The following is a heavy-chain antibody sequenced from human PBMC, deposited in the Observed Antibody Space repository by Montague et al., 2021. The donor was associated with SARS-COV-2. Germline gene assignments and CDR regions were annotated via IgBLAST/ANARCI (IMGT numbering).Heavy chain of an antibody. Sequence: TLSLTCTVSGGSISSGSYYWSWIRQPAGKGLEWIGRIYTSGSTNYNPSLKSRVTISVDTSKNQFSLKLSSVTAADTAVYYCAREGDYYDFWSGCYWAYWFDPWGQGTLVTVSS. CDR2: IYTSGST. CDR3: AREGDYYDFWSGCYWAYWFDP. CDR1: GGSISSGSYY. D-gene: IGHD3-3*01. V-gene: IGHV4-61*02. J-gene: IGHJ5*02.